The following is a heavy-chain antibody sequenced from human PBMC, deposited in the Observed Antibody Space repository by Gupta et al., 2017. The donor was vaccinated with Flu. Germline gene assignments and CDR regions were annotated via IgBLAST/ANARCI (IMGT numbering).Heavy chain of an antibody. CDR3: AGHTATSYNWNDWAYYYYGMDV. V-gene: IGHV4-39*01. Sequence: RQPPGKGLEWIGSIYYSGSTYYNPSLKSRVTISVDTSKNQFSLKLSSVTAADTAVYYCAGHTATSYNWNDWAYYYYGMDVWGQGITVTVSS. J-gene: IGHJ6*02. D-gene: IGHD1-20*01. CDR2: IYYSGST.